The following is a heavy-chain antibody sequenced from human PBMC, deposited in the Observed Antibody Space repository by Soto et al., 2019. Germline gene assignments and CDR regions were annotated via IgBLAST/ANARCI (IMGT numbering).Heavy chain of an antibody. CDR3: PTGGPVVPAAIVDY. D-gene: IGHD2-2*01. CDR1: GFTFSNAW. J-gene: IGHJ4*02. Sequence: GGSLRLSCAASGFTFSNAWMSWVRQAPGKGLEWVGRIKSKTDGGTTDYAAPVKGRFTISRDDSKNTLYLQMNSLKTEDTAVYYCPTGGPVVPAAIVDYWGQGTLVTVSS. V-gene: IGHV3-15*01. CDR2: IKSKTDGGTT.